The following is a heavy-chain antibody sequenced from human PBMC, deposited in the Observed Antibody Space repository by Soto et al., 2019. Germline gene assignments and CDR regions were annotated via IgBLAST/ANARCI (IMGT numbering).Heavy chain of an antibody. J-gene: IGHJ4*02. CDR1: GGSISSGDYY. CDR3: ARWLGYGPHFDY. CDR2: IYYSGST. V-gene: IGHV4-30-4*01. D-gene: IGHD5-12*01. Sequence: PSETLSFTCTVSGGSISSGDYYWSWIRQPPGKGLEWIGYIYYSGSTYYNPSLKSRVTISVDTSKNQFSLKLSSVTAADTAVYYCARWLGYGPHFDYWGQGTLVTVS.